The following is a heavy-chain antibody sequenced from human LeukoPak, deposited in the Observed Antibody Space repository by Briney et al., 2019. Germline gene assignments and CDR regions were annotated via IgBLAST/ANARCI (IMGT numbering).Heavy chain of an antibody. D-gene: IGHD3-9*01. J-gene: IGHJ5*02. CDR1: GFTFTNYA. CDR2: VSGSGGSL. V-gene: IGHV3-23*01. Sequence: GGSLRLSCAASGFTFTNYAMSWVRQAPGKGLQWVSAVSGSGGSLYYGDSVKGRFTISRDNSKNTLYLQMNSLRAEDTAVYSCTKDASLSDILTGYENWFDPWVQGTLVTVSS. CDR3: TKDASLSDILTGYENWFDP.